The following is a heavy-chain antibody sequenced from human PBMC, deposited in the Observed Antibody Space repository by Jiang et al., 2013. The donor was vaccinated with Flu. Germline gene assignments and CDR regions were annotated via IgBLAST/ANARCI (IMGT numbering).Heavy chain of an antibody. CDR3: ARDGSVATAGSYFDF. CDR1: GGSISSNTW. CDR2: MYYTGRT. J-gene: IGHJ4*02. Sequence: GLVKPSGTLSLICGVSGGSISSNTWWGWVRQTPGKGLEWIGEMYYTGRTNYNPSLKSRVTMSVDKSKNHFSLDLTSVTAADTAVYYCARDGSVATAGSYFDFWGQGILVTVSS. V-gene: IGHV4-4*02. D-gene: IGHD6-13*01.